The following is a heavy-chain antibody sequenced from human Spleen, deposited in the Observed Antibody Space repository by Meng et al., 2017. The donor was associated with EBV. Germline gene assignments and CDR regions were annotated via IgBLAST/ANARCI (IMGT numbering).Heavy chain of an antibody. Sequence: QVAVQGPGPGLGKPSETLYLPCSVSGGSVSSGSYYWSWIRQPPGKGLEWIGYIYYSGSTNSNPSLKSRVTISLDTSRNQFSLRLTSVTTADTAVYYCARDRYGHSVGGYFDYWGQGILVTVSS. V-gene: IGHV4-61*01. CDR3: ARDRYGHSVGGYFDY. D-gene: IGHD5/OR15-5a*01. J-gene: IGHJ4*02. CDR2: IYYSGST. CDR1: GGSVSSGSYY.